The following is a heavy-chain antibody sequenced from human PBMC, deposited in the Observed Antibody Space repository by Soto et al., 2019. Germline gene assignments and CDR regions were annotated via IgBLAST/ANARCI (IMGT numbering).Heavy chain of an antibody. CDR3: AKDLEVGGVPDALDV. D-gene: IGHD3-10*01. J-gene: IGHJ3*01. V-gene: IGHV3-30*18. CDR2: ISYDGSKK. CDR1: RFTFSYYG. Sequence: QVQLAESGGGVVQPGRSLRLSCAVSRFTFSYYGMHWVRQAPGKGLEWVALISYDGSKKESGDSVKGRFTISRDNSKNTLYLQMNSLIEEDTAVYYCAKDLEVGGVPDALDVWGQGTRVTVSS.